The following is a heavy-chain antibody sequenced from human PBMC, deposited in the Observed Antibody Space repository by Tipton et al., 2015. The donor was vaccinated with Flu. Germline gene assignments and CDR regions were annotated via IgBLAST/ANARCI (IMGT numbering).Heavy chain of an antibody. CDR2: IKNDGTDK. V-gene: IGHV3-7*01. CDR1: GFTFTGYW. CDR3: VRGSGWLDP. J-gene: IGHJ5*02. Sequence: QLVQSGGGLVQPGGSLRLSCAASGFTFTGYWMSWVRQAPGKGLECVAKIKNDGTDKYYVDSMKGRFSISRDNAKKSVYLQMNSLMAEDTAIYYSVRGSGWLDPWGQGTLVTVSS.